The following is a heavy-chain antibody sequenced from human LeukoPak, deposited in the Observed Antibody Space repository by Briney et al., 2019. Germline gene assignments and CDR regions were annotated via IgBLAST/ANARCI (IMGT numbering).Heavy chain of an antibody. J-gene: IGHJ4*02. V-gene: IGHV4-59*08. CDR3: ARAVDFWSGYSFDY. D-gene: IGHD3-3*01. CDR2: IYYSGST. CDR1: GGSISNYY. Sequence: SETLSLTCTVSGGSISNYYWTWIWQPPGKGLEWIGYIYYSGSTYYNPSLKSRVTISVDTSKNQFSLKLTSVTAADTAVYYCARAVDFWSGYSFDYWGQGTLVTVSS.